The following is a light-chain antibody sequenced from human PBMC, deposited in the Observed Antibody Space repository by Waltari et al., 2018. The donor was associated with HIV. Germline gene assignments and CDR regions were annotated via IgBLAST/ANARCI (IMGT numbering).Light chain of an antibody. Sequence: SYVLTQPPSVSVAPGKTARITCGGNNIGSKSVHWSQQKPGQAPVLVIYYDSDRPSGIPERFSGSNSGNTATLTISRVEAGDEADYYCQVWDSSSDHPRVFGTGTKVTVL. CDR2: YDS. CDR1: NIGSKS. CDR3: QVWDSSSDHPRV. V-gene: IGLV3-21*04. J-gene: IGLJ1*01.